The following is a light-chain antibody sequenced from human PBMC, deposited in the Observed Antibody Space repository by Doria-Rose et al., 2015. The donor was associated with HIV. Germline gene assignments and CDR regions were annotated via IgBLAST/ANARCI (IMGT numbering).Light chain of an antibody. V-gene: IGKV3-20*01. CDR1: QSFSSTY. CDR2: DGS. J-gene: IGKJ1*01. Sequence: TQPPGTLSLPPGERATLSCRASQSFSSTYLAWYQQKPGQAPSLLIYDGSTRATGIPDRFSASGSGTDFTLTINRLEPEDFALYYCHQYGTSWTFGQRTKVEI. CDR3: HQYGTSWT.